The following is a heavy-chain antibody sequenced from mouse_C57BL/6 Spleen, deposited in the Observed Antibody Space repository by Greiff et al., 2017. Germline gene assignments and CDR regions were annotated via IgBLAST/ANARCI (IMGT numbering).Heavy chain of an antibody. D-gene: IGHD2-2*01. Sequence: VQLKESGPELVKPGASVKMSCKASGYTFTDYNMHWVKQSHGKSLEWIGYINPNNGGTSYNQKFKGKATLTVNKSSSTAYMELRSLTSEDSAVYYCARSGYPAWFAYWGQGTLVTVSA. J-gene: IGHJ3*01. CDR1: GYTFTDYN. V-gene: IGHV1-22*01. CDR3: ARSGYPAWFAY. CDR2: INPNNGGT.